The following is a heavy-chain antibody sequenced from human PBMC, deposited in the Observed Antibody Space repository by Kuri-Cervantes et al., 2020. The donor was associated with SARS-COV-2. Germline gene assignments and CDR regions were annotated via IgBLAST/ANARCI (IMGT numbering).Heavy chain of an antibody. CDR2: IDWDDDK. CDR1: GFSLNTSGMR. V-gene: IGHV2-70*04. CDR3: ARIQATTVIADF. J-gene: IGHJ4*02. Sequence: SGPTLVKPTQTPTLTCTFSGFSLNTSGMRVSWIRQPPGKALEWLARIDWDDDKYYSTSLRTRLTISKDTSKNQVVLTMTNVDPVDTATYYCARIQATTVIADFWGQGTLVTVSS. D-gene: IGHD4-11*01.